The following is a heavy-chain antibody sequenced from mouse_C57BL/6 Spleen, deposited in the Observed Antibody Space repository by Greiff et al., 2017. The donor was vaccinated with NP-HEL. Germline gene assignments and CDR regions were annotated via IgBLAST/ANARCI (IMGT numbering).Heavy chain of an antibody. D-gene: IGHD2-4*01. CDR1: GYTFTSYW. CDR3: AREDYDRYAMDY. CDR2: IDPSDSYT. Sequence: QVQLQQPGAELVMPGASVKLSCKASGYTFTSYWMHWVKQRPGQGLEWIGEIDPSDSYTNYNQKFKGKSTLTVDKSSSTAYMQLSSLTSEDSAVYYCAREDYDRYAMDYWGQGTSVTVSS. V-gene: IGHV1-69*01. J-gene: IGHJ4*01.